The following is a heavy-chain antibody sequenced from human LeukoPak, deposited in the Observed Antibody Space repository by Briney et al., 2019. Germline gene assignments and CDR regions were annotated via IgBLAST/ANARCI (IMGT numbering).Heavy chain of an antibody. CDR1: GFTISGYA. D-gene: IGHD3-3*01. V-gene: IGHV3-23*01. J-gene: IGHJ4*02. CDR2: SGSGGDI. Sequence: PGGSLRLSCAASGFTISGYAMGWVRQPPGQGLQWVSVSGSGGDINYADSVKGRFTVSRDNINNRLYLHMNSLRAEDTAVYYCARGEWGVSFDYWGQGTLVTVSS. CDR3: ARGEWGVSFDY.